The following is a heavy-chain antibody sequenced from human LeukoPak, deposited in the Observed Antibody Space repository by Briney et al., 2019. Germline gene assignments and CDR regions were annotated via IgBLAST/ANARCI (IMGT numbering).Heavy chain of an antibody. CDR1: GFTFSSYG. Sequence: PGGSLRLSCAASGFTFSSYGMSWVRQAPGKGLEWVSAISGSGDNTYYADSVKGRFTVSRDNSKNTLYVQMKSLRAEDTAVYYCVTEVSGSFPTWGQGTLVTVSS. J-gene: IGHJ4*02. CDR3: VTEVSGSFPT. CDR2: ISGSGDNT. V-gene: IGHV3-23*01. D-gene: IGHD1-26*01.